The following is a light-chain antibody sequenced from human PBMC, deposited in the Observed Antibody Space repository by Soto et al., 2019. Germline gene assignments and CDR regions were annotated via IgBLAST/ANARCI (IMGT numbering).Light chain of an antibody. CDR3: QQYGGSPRIT. CDR2: GAX. Sequence: IVLTQSAGTLSLSPGESATLSCRASESVSSVYSAWDTQRPGQPPRLLXXGAXNRATGIPERFSGSGSGRDFTLIINRLEPEDVAMYYCQQYGGSPRITFGQGTKVDIK. V-gene: IGKV3-20*01. CDR1: ESVSSVY. J-gene: IGKJ1*01.